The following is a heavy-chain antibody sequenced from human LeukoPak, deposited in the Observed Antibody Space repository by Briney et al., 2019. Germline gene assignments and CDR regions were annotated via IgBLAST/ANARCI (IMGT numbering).Heavy chain of an antibody. J-gene: IGHJ3*02. V-gene: IGHV1-18*01. CDR3: TVVVVAAKAFDI. CDR1: GYTFTSYG. CDR2: IIAYNGNT. Sequence: ASVKVSCKASGYTFTSYGISWVRQAPGQGVEWMGWIIAYNGNTHYAQKLQGRVTMTTDTFTSTAYMELRSLRSDDTAVYYCTVVVVAAKAFDIWGQGTMVTVSS. D-gene: IGHD2-15*01.